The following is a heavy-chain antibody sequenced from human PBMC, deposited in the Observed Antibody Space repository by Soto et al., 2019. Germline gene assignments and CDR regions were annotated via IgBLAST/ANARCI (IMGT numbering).Heavy chain of an antibody. CDR3: ARGLGVTSNGFDP. V-gene: IGHV4-59*01. D-gene: IGHD4-17*01. J-gene: IGHJ5*02. CDR2: IYYSGST. Sequence: QVQLQESGPGLVKTSETLSLTCTVSGGSISSYYWSWIRQPPGKGLEWIGYIYYSGSTNYNPSLKSRVTISVVTSTNQFSLKLSSVTAADTAVYYCARGLGVTSNGFDPWGQGTLVTVYS. CDR1: GGSISSYY.